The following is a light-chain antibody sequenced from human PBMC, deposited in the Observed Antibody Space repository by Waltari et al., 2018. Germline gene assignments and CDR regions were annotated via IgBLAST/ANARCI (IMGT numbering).Light chain of an antibody. CDR3: QTGGFGIWV. Sequence: QLILTQSPSASASLGASVKPTCTLSSGHSNYPIASHQQQPEKGPRYLMTVNSDGSHIKGDGIPDRFSGSSSGAERYLTISSLQSEDETDYYCQTGGFGIWVFGGGTKLTVL. CDR1: SGHSNYP. CDR2: VNSDGSH. J-gene: IGLJ3*02. V-gene: IGLV4-69*01.